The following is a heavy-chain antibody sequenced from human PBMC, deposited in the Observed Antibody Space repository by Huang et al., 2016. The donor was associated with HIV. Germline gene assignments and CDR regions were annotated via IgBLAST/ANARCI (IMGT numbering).Heavy chain of an antibody. CDR1: GGTFNSQT. D-gene: IGHD5-18*01. Sequence: QVQLVQSGAEVKKPGSSVKVSCKASGGTFNSQTVSWVRQAPGQGLEGMGGSITITCTANNAQKFQSRVTSTADDSTSTANMELSSLTSEDTAMYYCARDGGRGYSYGYMDSWGQGTLVTVSS. CDR2: SITITCTA. V-gene: IGHV1-69*13. CDR3: ARDGGRGYSYGYMDS. J-gene: IGHJ1*01.